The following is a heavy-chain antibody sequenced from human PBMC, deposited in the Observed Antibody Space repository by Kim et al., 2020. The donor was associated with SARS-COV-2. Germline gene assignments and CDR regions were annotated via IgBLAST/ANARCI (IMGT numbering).Heavy chain of an antibody. CDR2: INHSGST. J-gene: IGHJ4*02. V-gene: IGHV4-34*01. CDR3: ARAGYSSTNY. CDR1: GGSFSGYY. D-gene: IGHD6-13*01. Sequence: SETLSLTCAVYGGSFSGYYWSWIRQPPGKGLEWIGEINHSGSTNYNPSLKSRVTISVDTSKNQFSLKLSSVTAADTAVYYCARAGYSSTNYWGQGTLVTVSS.